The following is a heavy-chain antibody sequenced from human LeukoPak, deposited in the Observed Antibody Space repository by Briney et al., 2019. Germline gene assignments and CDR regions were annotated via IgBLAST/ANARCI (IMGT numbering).Heavy chain of an antibody. CDR2: ISYDGSNK. V-gene: IGHV3-30*18. J-gene: IGHJ4*02. CDR1: GFTFSSYG. D-gene: IGHD2-21*02. Sequence: GGSLRLSCAASGFTFSSYGMHWVRQAPGKGLEWVAVISYDGSNKYYADSVKGRFTISRDNSKNTLYLQMNGLRAEDTAVYYCANTFYCDGDCYYFDYWGQGTLVTVSS. CDR3: ANTFYCDGDCYYFDY.